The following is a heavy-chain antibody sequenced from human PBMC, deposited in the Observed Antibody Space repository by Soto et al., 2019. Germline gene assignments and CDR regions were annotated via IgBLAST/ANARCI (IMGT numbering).Heavy chain of an antibody. V-gene: IGHV3-13*01. J-gene: IGHJ5*02. Sequence: GGSLRLSWAASGFTISSYDMHWVRQATGKGLEWVSAIGTAGDTYYPGSVKGRFTISRENAKNSLYLQMNSLRAGDTAVYYCARGGSHYYGSGSSHRYNWFDPWGQGTLVTVSS. CDR3: ARGGSHYYGSGSSHRYNWFDP. CDR2: IGTAGDT. D-gene: IGHD3-10*01. CDR1: GFTISSYD.